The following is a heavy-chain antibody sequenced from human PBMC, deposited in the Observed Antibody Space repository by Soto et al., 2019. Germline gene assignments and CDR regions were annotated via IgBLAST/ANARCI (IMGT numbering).Heavy chain of an antibody. V-gene: IGHV4-39*01. J-gene: IGHJ4*02. CDR3: ARRICSGGSCYRDPAWYFDY. D-gene: IGHD2-15*01. CDR2: IYYSGST. Sequence: SETLSLTCTVSGGSISSSSYYWGWIRQPPGKGLEWIGSIYYSGSTYYNPSLKSRVTISVDTSKNQFSLKLSSVTAADTAVYYCARRICSGGSCYRDPAWYFDYWGQGTLVTVSS. CDR1: GGSISSSSYY.